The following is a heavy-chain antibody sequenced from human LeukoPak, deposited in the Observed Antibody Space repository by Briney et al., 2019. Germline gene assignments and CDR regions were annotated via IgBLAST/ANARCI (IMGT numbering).Heavy chain of an antibody. CDR1: GDSISSYF. CDR2: IYTSGST. J-gene: IGHJ4*02. D-gene: IGHD2-15*01. V-gene: IGHV4-4*07. Sequence: PSETLSLTCTVSGDSISSYFWSWIRQPAGKGLEWIGRIYTSGSTSYNPSLKSRVTMSVDTSKNQFSLKLSSVTAADTALYYCARDGDYCSGGSCYSIWGQGTLVTVSS. CDR3: ARDGDYCSGGSCYSI.